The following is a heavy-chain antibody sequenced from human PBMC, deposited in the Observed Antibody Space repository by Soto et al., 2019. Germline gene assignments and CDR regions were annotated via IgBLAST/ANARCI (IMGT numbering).Heavy chain of an antibody. CDR1: GFTFSNYA. CDR2: VSSDGSNT. CDR3: ARDDWRSPLPPGDY. Sequence: QVQLVESGGGVVQTERSLRLSCAASGFTFSNYAMHWVRQAPGKGLEWVAVVSSDGSNTYYADSVKGRFTISRDNSKNTLYLQMNNLSPDDTAVYYCARDDWRSPLPPGDYWGQGTLVTVSS. D-gene: IGHD2-21*01. J-gene: IGHJ4*02. V-gene: IGHV3-30-3*01.